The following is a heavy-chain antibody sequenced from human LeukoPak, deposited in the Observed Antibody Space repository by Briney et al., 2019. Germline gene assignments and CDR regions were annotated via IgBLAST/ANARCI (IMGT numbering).Heavy chain of an antibody. V-gene: IGHV3-23*01. CDR1: GFIFSNYA. Sequence: GGSLRLSCTASGFIFSNYAMSWVRQAPGKGLEWVSAISGSGSGTYFADSVKGRFTVSRDNSKNTLYLQMNSLRAEDSAVYYCAKDRFVINWGQGTLVTVSS. CDR3: AKDRFVIN. D-gene: IGHD3-10*01. J-gene: IGHJ4*02. CDR2: ISGSGSGT.